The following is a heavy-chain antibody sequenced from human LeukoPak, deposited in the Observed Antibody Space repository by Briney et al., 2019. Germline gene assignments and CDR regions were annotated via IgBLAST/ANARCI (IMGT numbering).Heavy chain of an antibody. Sequence: SETLSLTCTVPGGSISSGSYYWSWIRQPAGKGLEWIGRIYTSGSTNYNPSLKSRVTISVDTSKNQFSLKLSSVTAADTAVYYCARDQDAFDIWGQGTMVTVSS. J-gene: IGHJ3*02. CDR2: IYTSGST. V-gene: IGHV4-61*02. CDR1: GGSISSGSYY. CDR3: ARDQDAFDI.